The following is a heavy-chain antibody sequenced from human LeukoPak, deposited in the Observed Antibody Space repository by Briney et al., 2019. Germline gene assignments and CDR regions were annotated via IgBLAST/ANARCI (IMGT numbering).Heavy chain of an antibody. CDR3: VRGRSWYNYYYYYMDV. D-gene: IGHD6-13*01. CDR2: IYSGGST. J-gene: IGHJ6*03. CDR1: GFTVSSNY. Sequence: GGSLRLSCAASGFTVSSNYMSWVRQAPGKGLEWVSVIYSGGSTYYADSVKGRFTISRDNSKNTLYLQVNSLRAEDTAVYYCVRGRSWYNYYYYYMDVWGKGTTVTVSS. V-gene: IGHV3-53*01.